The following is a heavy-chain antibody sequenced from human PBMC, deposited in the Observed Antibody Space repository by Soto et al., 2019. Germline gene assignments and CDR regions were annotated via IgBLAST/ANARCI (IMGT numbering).Heavy chain of an antibody. CDR1: GGSISSGDYY. CDR2: IYYSGST. D-gene: IGHD5-18*01. V-gene: IGHV4-30-4*01. CDR3: ASNSSGYTFYDY. J-gene: IGHJ4*02. Sequence: PSETLSLTCTVSGGSISSGDYYWSWIRQPPGKGLEWIGYIYYSGSTYYNPSLKSRVTISVDTSKNQFSLKLSSVTAADTAVYYGASNSSGYTFYDYWGQGTLVTVSS.